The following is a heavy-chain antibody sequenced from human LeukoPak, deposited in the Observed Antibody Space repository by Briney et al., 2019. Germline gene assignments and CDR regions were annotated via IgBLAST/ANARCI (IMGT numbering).Heavy chain of an antibody. V-gene: IGHV3-23*01. J-gene: IGHJ4*02. CDR3: ANAGFCSSTTCYNPFDH. Sequence: PGGSLRLSCAASGFTFSSYAMSWVRQAPGKGLEWVSGITDSGFTTFYANSVKGRFTISRDNPKNTLYLQMNSLRAEDTAVYYCANAGFCSSTTCYNPFDHWGQGTLVTVSS. CDR2: ITDSGFTT. D-gene: IGHD2-2*02. CDR1: GFTFSSYA.